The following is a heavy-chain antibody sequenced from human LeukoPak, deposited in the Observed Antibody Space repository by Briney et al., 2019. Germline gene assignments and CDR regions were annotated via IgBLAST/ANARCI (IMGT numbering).Heavy chain of an antibody. CDR2: INHSGST. Sequence: PSETLSLTCAVYGGSFSGYYWSWIRQPPGKGLEWIGEINHSGSTNYNPSLKSRVTISVDTSKNQFSLKLSSVTAADTAVYYCARIRRGYSYGMDVWGQGTTVTVSS. CDR1: GGSFSGYY. J-gene: IGHJ6*02. D-gene: IGHD5-18*01. V-gene: IGHV4-34*09. CDR3: ARIRRGYSYGMDV.